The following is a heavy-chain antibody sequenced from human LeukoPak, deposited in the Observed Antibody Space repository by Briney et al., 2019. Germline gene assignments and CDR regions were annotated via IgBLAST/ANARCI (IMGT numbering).Heavy chain of an antibody. J-gene: IGHJ5*02. D-gene: IGHD5-18*01. CDR2: IYTSGST. V-gene: IGHV4-4*07. Sequence: SETLFLTCTVSGGSISSYYWSWIRQPAGKGLEWIGRIYTSGSTNFNPSLKSRVTMSVDTSKNQFSLKLSSVTAADTAVYYCARGITSTAMVEVWFDPWGQGTLVTVSS. CDR3: ARGITSTAMVEVWFDP. CDR1: GGSISSYY.